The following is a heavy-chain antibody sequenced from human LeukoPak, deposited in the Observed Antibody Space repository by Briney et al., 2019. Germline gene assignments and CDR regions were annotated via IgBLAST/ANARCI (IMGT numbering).Heavy chain of an antibody. CDR2: ISGGSDFI. D-gene: IGHD3-9*01. J-gene: IGHJ4*02. CDR3: AKGSYYDILTGYYPEYYFDY. V-gene: IGHV3-23*01. CDR1: GLTFSTIA. Sequence: PGGSLRLSCAVSGLTFSTIALSWVRQAPGKGLEWVSAISGGSDFIFYADSVKGRFTISRDNSKNTLYLQMNSLRAEDTAVYYCAKGSYYDILTGYYPEYYFDYWGQGTLVTVSS.